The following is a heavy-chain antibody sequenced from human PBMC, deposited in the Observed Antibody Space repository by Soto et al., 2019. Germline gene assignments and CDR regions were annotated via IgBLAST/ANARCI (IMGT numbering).Heavy chain of an antibody. J-gene: IGHJ4*02. Sequence: GGSLRLSCGVPVGIFHGYGMHWVRQAPGKGLEWVAIIRFDGSNEEYADSVKGRFTISRDNSKNTLYLQMNTLRSEDTAVYYCARVAAGFDYWGQGTLVTVSS. CDR3: ARVAAGFDY. V-gene: IGHV3-30*02. D-gene: IGHD6-13*01. CDR1: VGIFHGYG. CDR2: IRFDGSNE.